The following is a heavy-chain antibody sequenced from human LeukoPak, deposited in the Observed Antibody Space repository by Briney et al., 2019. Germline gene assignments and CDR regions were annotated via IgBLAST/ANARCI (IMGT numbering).Heavy chain of an antibody. Sequence: SETLSLTCTVSGGSISSSSYYWGWIRQPPGKGLEWIRSIYYSGSTYYNPSLKSRVTISVDTSKNQFSLKLSSVTAADTAVYYCARHDITMVRGVISFFDYWGQGTLVTVSS. D-gene: IGHD3-10*01. CDR1: GGSISSSSYY. J-gene: IGHJ4*02. CDR2: IYYSGST. V-gene: IGHV4-39*01. CDR3: ARHDITMVRGVISFFDY.